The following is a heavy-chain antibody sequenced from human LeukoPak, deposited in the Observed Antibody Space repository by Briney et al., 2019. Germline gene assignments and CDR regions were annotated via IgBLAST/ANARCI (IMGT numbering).Heavy chain of an antibody. J-gene: IGHJ6*03. CDR2: ISGSGGTT. Sequence: GGSLRLSCAASEFTFNSYAMNWVRQAPGKGLEWVSTISGSGGTTYYADSVRGRFTISRDKSKNTVFLQMNSLRADDTAVYYCAKALRAAHRPVYTYYYMDVWGKGTTVTVSS. D-gene: IGHD5/OR15-5a*01. CDR1: EFTFNSYA. V-gene: IGHV3-23*01. CDR3: AKALRAAHRPVYTYYYMDV.